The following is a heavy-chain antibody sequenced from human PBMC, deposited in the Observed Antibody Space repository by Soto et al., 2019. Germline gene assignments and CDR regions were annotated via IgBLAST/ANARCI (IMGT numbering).Heavy chain of an antibody. V-gene: IGHV4-59*08. CDR3: ARLCGGDCGDTRYYYGMDV. Sequence: QVQLQESGPGLVKPSETLSLTCTVSGGSISSYYWSWIRQPPGKGLEWIGYIYYSGSTNYNPSLKSRVTISVDTSKNQFSLKLSSVTAADTAVYYCARLCGGDCGDTRYYYGMDVWGQGTTVTVSS. J-gene: IGHJ6*02. CDR2: IYYSGST. CDR1: GGSISSYY. D-gene: IGHD2-21*02.